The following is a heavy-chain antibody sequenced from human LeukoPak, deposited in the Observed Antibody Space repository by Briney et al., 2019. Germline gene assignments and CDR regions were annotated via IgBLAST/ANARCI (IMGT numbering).Heavy chain of an antibody. CDR2: ISGSGGST. J-gene: IGHJ3*02. CDR3: AKDLSSSWYLDAFDI. D-gene: IGHD6-13*01. Sequence: GGSLRLSCAASGFTFSSHAMSWVRQAPGKGLEWVSAISGSGGSTYYADSVKGRFTISRDNSKNTLYLQMNSLRAEDTAVYYCAKDLSSSWYLDAFDIWGQGTMVTVSS. CDR1: GFTFSSHA. V-gene: IGHV3-23*01.